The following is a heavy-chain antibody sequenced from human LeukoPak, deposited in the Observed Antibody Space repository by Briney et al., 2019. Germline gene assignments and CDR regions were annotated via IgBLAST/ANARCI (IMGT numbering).Heavy chain of an antibody. D-gene: IGHD3-3*01. V-gene: IGHV3-30*18. CDR2: ISYDGSNK. CDR3: AEGSGYDFWSGNTNFDY. CDR1: GFTFSSYG. Sequence: GGSLRLSCAASGFTFSSYGMHWVRQAPGKGLEWVAVISYDGSNKYYADSVKGRFTISRDNSKNTLYLQMNSLRAEDTAVYYCAEGSGYDFWSGNTNFDYWGQGTLVTVSS. J-gene: IGHJ4*02.